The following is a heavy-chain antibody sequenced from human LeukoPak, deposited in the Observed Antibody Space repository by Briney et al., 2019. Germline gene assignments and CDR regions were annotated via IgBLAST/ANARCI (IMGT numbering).Heavy chain of an antibody. J-gene: IGHJ5*02. CDR2: INPSGGST. D-gene: IGHD6-13*01. CDR1: GYTFTSYY. V-gene: IGHV1-46*01. Sequence: SVKVSCKASGYTFTSYYMHWVRQAPRQGLEWMGIINPSGGSTSYAQKFQGRVTMTRDTSTSTVYMELSSLRSEDTAVYYCARDRQQPGNWFDPWGQGTLVTVSS. CDR3: ARDRQQPGNWFDP.